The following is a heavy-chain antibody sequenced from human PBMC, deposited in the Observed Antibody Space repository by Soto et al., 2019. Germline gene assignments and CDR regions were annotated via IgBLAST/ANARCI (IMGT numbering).Heavy chain of an antibody. D-gene: IGHD1-26*01. CDR3: ARVCEWLLNCDYYYGMDV. CDR1: GFTFSTYS. J-gene: IGHJ6*02. CDR2: ISSSSLYI. Sequence: EVQLVESGGGLVKPGASLRLSCAASGFTFSTYSMNWVRQAPGKGLEWVSSISSSSLYIYYADSVKGRFTISRDNAKNSLYLQMNSLRAEDTAVYYCARVCEWLLNCDYYYGMDVWGQGTTVTVSS. V-gene: IGHV3-21*01.